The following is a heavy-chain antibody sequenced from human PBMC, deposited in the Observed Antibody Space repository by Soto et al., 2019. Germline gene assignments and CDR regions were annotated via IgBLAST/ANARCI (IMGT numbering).Heavy chain of an antibody. CDR1: GFTFSSYS. D-gene: IGHD5-18*01. CDR3: ARDSASGYSYGYNYYYGMDV. V-gene: IGHV3-21*01. J-gene: IGHJ6*02. Sequence: PGGSLRLSCAASGFTFSSYSMNWVRQAPGKGLEWVSSISSSSSYIYYADSVKGRFTISRDNAKNSLYLQMNSLRAEDTAVYYCARDSASGYSYGYNYYYGMDVWGQGTMVTVSS. CDR2: ISSSSSYI.